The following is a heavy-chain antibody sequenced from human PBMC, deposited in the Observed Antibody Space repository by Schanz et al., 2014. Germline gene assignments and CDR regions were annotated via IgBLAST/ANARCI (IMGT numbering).Heavy chain of an antibody. D-gene: IGHD4-4*01. CDR3: AKQFLSYYFYGMDV. CDR2: IYTSGST. J-gene: IGHJ6*02. CDR1: GGSISTYY. Sequence: QVQLQESGPGLVKPSETLSLTCTVSGGSISTYYWSWIRQPAGKGLEWIGRIYTSGSTNYNPSLKSRVTMSVDTSKNQFSLKLSSVTAADTAVYYCAKQFLSYYFYGMDVWGQGTTVSVSS. V-gene: IGHV4-4*07.